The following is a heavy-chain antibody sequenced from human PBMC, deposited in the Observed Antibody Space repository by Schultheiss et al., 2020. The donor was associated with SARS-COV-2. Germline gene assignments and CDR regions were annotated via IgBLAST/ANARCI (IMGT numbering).Heavy chain of an antibody. V-gene: IGHV1-18*01. D-gene: IGHD3-22*01. CDR2: ISGYNGDT. J-gene: IGHJ4*02. CDR3: ARGVDSSGYINY. CDR1: GYIFTSYA. Sequence: ASVKVSCKASGYIFTSYAISWVRRAPGQGLEWMGWISGYNGDTNYAQKLQGRVTMTTDTSTSTAYMELRSLRSDDTAVYYCARGVDSSGYINYWGQGTLVTVSS.